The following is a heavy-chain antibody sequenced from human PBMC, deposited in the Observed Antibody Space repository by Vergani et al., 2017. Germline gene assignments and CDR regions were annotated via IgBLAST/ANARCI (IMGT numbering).Heavy chain of an antibody. Sequence: QVQLQQWGAGLLKTSETLSLTCAVYGGSFSAYYWTWIRQPPGKGLEWIGEINHSGGANYNPSLRSRVTISVDTSKNQFSLKLISVTAADTAIYYCARNSRSTIGITIFGVVYKAPMDVWGKGTTVTVSS. CDR3: ARNSRSTIGITIFGVVYKAPMDV. CDR2: INHSGGA. D-gene: IGHD3-3*01. CDR1: GGSFSAYY. V-gene: IGHV4-34*01. J-gene: IGHJ6*04.